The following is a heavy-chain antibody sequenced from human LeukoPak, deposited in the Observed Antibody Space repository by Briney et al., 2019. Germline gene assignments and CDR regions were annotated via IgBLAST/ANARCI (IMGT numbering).Heavy chain of an antibody. CDR3: AIHVEMAPYWYFDL. V-gene: IGHV4-4*02. CDR2: IHHSASP. D-gene: IGHD5-24*01. Sequence: TSETLSLTCAVSGASITSNWWSWVRQSPGKGLEWIGEIHHSASPNYNTSLKSRVTLSLDKSQNQFSLKVTSVTAADTAVYYCAIHVEMAPYWYFDLWGRGTLVTVSS. CDR1: GASITSNW. J-gene: IGHJ2*01.